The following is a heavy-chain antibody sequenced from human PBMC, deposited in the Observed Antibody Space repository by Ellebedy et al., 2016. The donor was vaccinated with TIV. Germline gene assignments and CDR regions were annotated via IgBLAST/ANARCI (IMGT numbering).Heavy chain of an antibody. CDR3: ARDFSELPFDY. CDR2: ISSSSSYI. J-gene: IGHJ4*02. CDR1: GFTFSSYS. V-gene: IGHV3-21*01. Sequence: GESLKISCAASGFTFSSYSMNWVRQAPGKGLEWVSSISSSSSYIYYADSVKGRFTISRDNAKNSLYLQMNSLRAEDTAAYYCARDFSELPFDYWGQGTLVTVSS. D-gene: IGHD1-26*01.